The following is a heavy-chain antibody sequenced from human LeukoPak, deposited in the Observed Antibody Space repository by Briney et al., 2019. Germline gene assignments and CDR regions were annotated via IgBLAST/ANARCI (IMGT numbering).Heavy chain of an antibody. D-gene: IGHD3-16*01. J-gene: IGHJ4*02. CDR1: GFTFSSYG. CDR2: ISGSGGST. V-gene: IGHV3-23*01. Sequence: PGGSLRLSCAASGFTFSSYGMSWVRQAPGKGLEWVSGISGSGGSTNYADSVEGRFTISRDNSKNTLYLQMNSLRAEDTAVYYCAKDATFGGVMAMYYFDYWGQGTLVTVSS. CDR3: AKDATFGGVMAMYYFDY.